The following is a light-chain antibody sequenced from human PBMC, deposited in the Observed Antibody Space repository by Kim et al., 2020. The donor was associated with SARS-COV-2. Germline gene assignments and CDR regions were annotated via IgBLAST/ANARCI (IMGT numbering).Light chain of an antibody. Sequence: GQSDTIPSTGTSGDVDNYTRVSWYQQPPGTAPKLIIYEVNYRPSGVPDRFSGSKSGNTASLTISGLQAEDEADYYCTSYTSSRIYVIGTGTKVTVL. CDR2: EVN. J-gene: IGLJ1*01. V-gene: IGLV2-18*02. CDR3: TSYTSSRIYV. CDR1: SGDVDNYTR.